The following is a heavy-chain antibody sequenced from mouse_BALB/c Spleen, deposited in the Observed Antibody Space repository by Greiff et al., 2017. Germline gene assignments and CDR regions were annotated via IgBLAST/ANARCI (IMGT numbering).Heavy chain of an antibody. CDR3: ARQGHYYGSSYDY. J-gene: IGHJ2*01. D-gene: IGHD1-1*01. CDR1: GYTFTEYI. V-gene: IGHV1-62-2*01. CDR2: FYHGSGSI. Sequence: VKLMESGAGLVKPGASVKLSCKASGYTFTEYIIHWVKQRSGQGLEWIGWFYHGSGSIKYNEKFKDKATLTADKSSSTVYMELSRLTSEDSAVYFCARQGHYYGSSYDYWGQGTTLTVSS.